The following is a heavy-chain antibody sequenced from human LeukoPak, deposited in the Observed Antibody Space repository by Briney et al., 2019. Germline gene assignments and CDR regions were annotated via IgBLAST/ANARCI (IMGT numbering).Heavy chain of an antibody. Sequence: SETLSLTCSVSGGSIRSSDDYWGFVRQTPGKGLEWMGSIYYTGSSHYNPSLKSRATISVDTSKNQFSLKLTSVTAADTAVYYCTRAASSGPLFTYHMDVWGKGTTVTISS. CDR3: TRAASSGPLFTYHMDV. CDR1: GGSIRSSDDY. CDR2: IYYTGSS. D-gene: IGHD3-22*01. J-gene: IGHJ6*03. V-gene: IGHV4-39*07.